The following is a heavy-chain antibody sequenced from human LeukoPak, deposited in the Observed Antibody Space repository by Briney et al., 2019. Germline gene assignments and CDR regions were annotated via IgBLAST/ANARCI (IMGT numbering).Heavy chain of an antibody. CDR3: ARAGYGDSDFDY. V-gene: IGHV4-59*08. D-gene: IGHD4-17*01. CDR2: IYYSGST. CDR1: GVSISSYY. Sequence: SETLSLTCTVSGVSISSYYWSWLRQPPGKGLEWIGYIYYSGSTNYNPSLKSRVTISVDTSKNQFSLKLNSVTAADTAVYYCARAGYGDSDFDYWGQGTLVTVSS. J-gene: IGHJ4*02.